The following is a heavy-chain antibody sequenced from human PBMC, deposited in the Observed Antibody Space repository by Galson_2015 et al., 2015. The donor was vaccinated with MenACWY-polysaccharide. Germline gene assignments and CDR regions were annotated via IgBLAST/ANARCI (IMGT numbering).Heavy chain of an antibody. V-gene: IGHV2-70*04. Sequence: PALVKPTQTLTLTCTFSGFSLNTDGMRVSWTRQPPGKALEWLARIDWDDHKFYSTSLKSRLTISKDTSKNQVVLTMTNMDPVDTATYYCARIRGTYYYYMDVWGKGTTVTVSS. CDR3: ARIRGTYYYYMDV. J-gene: IGHJ6*03. CDR1: GFSLNTDGMR. CDR2: IDWDDHK.